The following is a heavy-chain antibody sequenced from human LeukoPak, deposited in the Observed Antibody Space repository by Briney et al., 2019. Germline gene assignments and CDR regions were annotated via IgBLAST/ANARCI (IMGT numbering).Heavy chain of an antibody. D-gene: IGHD1-14*01. J-gene: IGHJ3*02. CDR3: ARTLRLGTPRAFDI. Sequence: GGSLRLSCVVSGFTFSSYWMNWVRQAPGKGLEWVANIHEDGSDEYYVDSVKGRFTISRDNAKNSLYLQMNSLRAEDTGLYYCARTLRLGTPRAFDIWGRGTMVTVSS. CDR1: GFTFSSYW. CDR2: IHEDGSDE. V-gene: IGHV3-7*05.